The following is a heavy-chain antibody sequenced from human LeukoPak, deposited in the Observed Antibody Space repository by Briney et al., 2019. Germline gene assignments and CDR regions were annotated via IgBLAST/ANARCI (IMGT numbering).Heavy chain of an antibody. V-gene: IGHV3-74*01. CDR2: INSDGSST. J-gene: IGHJ4*02. CDR3: ARDLELVYYDSSGYDY. Sequence: GGSLRLSCAASGFTFSSYWMHWVRQAPGKGLVWVSRINSDGSSTSYADSVKGRLTISRDNAKNTLYLQMNSLRAEDTAVYYCARDLELVYYDSSGYDYWGQGTLVIVSS. CDR1: GFTFSSYW. D-gene: IGHD3-22*01.